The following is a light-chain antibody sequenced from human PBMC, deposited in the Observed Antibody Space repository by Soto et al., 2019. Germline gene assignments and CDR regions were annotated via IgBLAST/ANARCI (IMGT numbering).Light chain of an antibody. CDR3: QQYNSFSKT. Sequence: DIQMTQSPSRLSASVGDRVTITCRASQSIGYWLAWYQQKPGKAPNLLIYAASTLETGVPSRFSGSGYGTEFPLTIASLQPDDSASYYCQQYNSFSKTFGRGTKVEIK. V-gene: IGKV1-5*01. CDR1: QSIGYW. CDR2: AAS. J-gene: IGKJ4*02.